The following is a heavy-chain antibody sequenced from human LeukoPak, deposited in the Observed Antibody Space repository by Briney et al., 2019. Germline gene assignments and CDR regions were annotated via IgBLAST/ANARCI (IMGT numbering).Heavy chain of an antibody. CDR1: GFTFSSYE. Sequence: GGSLRLSCAASGFTFSSYEMNWVRQAPGKGLEWVSYISSSGSTIYYADSVKGRFTISRDNAKNSLYLQMNSLRAEDTAVYYCARGSYGYNSGVRDYWGQGTLVTVSS. D-gene: IGHD5-24*01. V-gene: IGHV3-48*03. CDR2: ISSSGSTI. J-gene: IGHJ4*02. CDR3: ARGSYGYNSGVRDY.